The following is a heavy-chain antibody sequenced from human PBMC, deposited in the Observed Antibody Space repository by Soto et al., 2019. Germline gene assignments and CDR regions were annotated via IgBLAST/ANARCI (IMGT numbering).Heavy chain of an antibody. J-gene: IGHJ6*02. CDR3: AKSRDVYNFYFYYGMDV. Sequence: QVQLVESGGGVVQAGRSLRLSCAASGFTFSNYGMHWVRQTPGKGLEWVALILYDGSNKYYADSVKGRFTISRDNSKNTLYLQVSSLRAEDTAVYYCAKSRDVYNFYFYYGMDVWGQGTTVTVSS. CDR1: GFTFSNYG. V-gene: IGHV3-30*18. D-gene: IGHD2-2*01. CDR2: ILYDGSNK.